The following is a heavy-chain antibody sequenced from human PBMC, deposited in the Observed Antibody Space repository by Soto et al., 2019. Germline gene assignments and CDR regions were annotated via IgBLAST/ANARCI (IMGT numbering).Heavy chain of an antibody. J-gene: IGHJ6*03. CDR2: ISSSGSTI. D-gene: IGHD2-15*01. CDR3: AREGDCSGGSCFSGDSGYYYYYMDV. CDR1: GFTFSDYY. Sequence: GGSLRLSCAASGFTFSDYYMSWIRQAPGKGLEWVSYISSSGSTIYYADSVKGRFTISRGNAKNSLYLQMNSLRAEGTAVYYCAREGDCSGGSCFSGDSGYYYYYMDVWGKGTTVTVSS. V-gene: IGHV3-11*01.